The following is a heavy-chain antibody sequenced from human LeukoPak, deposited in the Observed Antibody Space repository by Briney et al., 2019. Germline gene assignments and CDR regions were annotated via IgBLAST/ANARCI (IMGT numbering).Heavy chain of an antibody. CDR2: IGSSSSSI. J-gene: IGHJ3*02. CDR3: AREGNGYISEAFDI. CDR1: GLTFSIYS. Sequence: GGSLRLSCAASGLTFSIYSMNWVRQAPGNGLEWVSSIGSSSSSIYYADSVKGRFTISRDNAKNSLYLQMNSLRAEDTAVYYCAREGNGYISEAFDIWGQGTMVTVSS. D-gene: IGHD5-24*01. V-gene: IGHV3-21*01.